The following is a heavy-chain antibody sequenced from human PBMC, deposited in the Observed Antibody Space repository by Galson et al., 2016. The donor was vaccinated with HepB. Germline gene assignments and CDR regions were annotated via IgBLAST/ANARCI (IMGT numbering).Heavy chain of an antibody. V-gene: IGHV4-4*02. CDR2: VSHSGTT. J-gene: IGHJ4*02. CDR3: TRESGAFVPFGY. CDR1: GGSITNSNW. Sequence: SETLSLTCSVTGGSITNSNWWSWVRQPPGKGLEWLGEVSHSGTTRHNPSLKDRITISFDKSKSESFLMLNSVTAADTAMYYCTRESGAFVPFGYWGQGALGTVS. D-gene: IGHD3-16*02.